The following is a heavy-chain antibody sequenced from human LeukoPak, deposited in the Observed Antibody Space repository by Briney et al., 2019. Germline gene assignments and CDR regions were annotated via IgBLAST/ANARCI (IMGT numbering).Heavy chain of an antibody. CDR3: TTEDYGGNSVSFY. V-gene: IGHV3-15*01. J-gene: IGHJ4*02. Sequence: TGGSLRLSCAASGFTFSNAWMSWVRQAPGKGLEWVGRIKSKTDGGTTDYAAPVKGRFTISRDDSKNTLYLQMNSLKAEDTAVYSCTTEDYGGNSVSFYWGQGTLVTVSS. CDR2: IKSKTDGGTT. D-gene: IGHD4-23*01. CDR1: GFTFSNAW.